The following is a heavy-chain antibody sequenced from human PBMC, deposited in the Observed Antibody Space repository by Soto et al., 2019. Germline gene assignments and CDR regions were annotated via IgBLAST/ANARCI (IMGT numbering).Heavy chain of an antibody. D-gene: IGHD2-2*02. V-gene: IGHV3-33*01. Sequence: GGSLRLSCAASGFTFSSYGMHWVRQAPGKGLEWVALIWSDGSNKYYADSVKGRFTISRDNSKNTLYLQMNSLRAEDTSLYLCATDIHATWLLNSWGQGTLVTVSS. CDR3: ATDIHATWLLNS. CDR2: IWSDGSNK. CDR1: GFTFSSYG. J-gene: IGHJ4*02.